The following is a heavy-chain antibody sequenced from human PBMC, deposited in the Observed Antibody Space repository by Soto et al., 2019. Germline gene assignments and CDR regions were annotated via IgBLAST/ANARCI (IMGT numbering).Heavy chain of an antibody. V-gene: IGHV3-33*01. D-gene: IGHD3-3*01. Sequence: QVQLVESGGGVVQPGGSLRLSCAASGFKFSHYGMHWVRQAPGKGLECVAIIWYDGNKTYYADSVKGRFTISRDNSNNSLYLQLSSLRAEDSAVYYCARDGVPLFFIPSELDNCGQGTTVTVSS. J-gene: IGHJ4*02. CDR1: GFKFSHYG. CDR3: ARDGVPLFFIPSELDN. CDR2: IWYDGNKT.